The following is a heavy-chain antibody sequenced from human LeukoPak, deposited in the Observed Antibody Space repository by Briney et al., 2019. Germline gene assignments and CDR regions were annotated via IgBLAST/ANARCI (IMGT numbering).Heavy chain of an antibody. CDR2: IYTTGST. Sequence: SETLSLTCTVSGGSISSHTYYWTWIRQPAGKGLEWIGRIYTTGSTNYNPSLQSRVTVSLDTSKNQFSLTLTSVTAADTAVYYCARGAPRGAAGTLEWMGWGQGTLVTVSS. D-gene: IGHD6-13*01. V-gene: IGHV4-61*02. CDR1: GGSISSHTYY. CDR3: ARGAPRGAAGTLEWMG. J-gene: IGHJ4*02.